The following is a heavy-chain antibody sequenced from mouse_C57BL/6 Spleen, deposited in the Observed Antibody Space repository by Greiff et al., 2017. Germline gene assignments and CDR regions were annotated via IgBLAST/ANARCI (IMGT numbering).Heavy chain of an antibody. CDR2: INPNNGGT. CDR1: GYTFTDYY. Sequence: EVQLQQSGPELVKPGASVKISCKASGYTFTDYYMNWVKQSHGKSLEWIGDINPNNGGTSYNQKFKGKATLTVDKSSSTAYMELRSLTSEDSAVYYGARDDGYSAWFAYWGQGTLVTVSA. J-gene: IGHJ3*01. CDR3: ARDDGYSAWFAY. D-gene: IGHD2-3*01. V-gene: IGHV1-26*01.